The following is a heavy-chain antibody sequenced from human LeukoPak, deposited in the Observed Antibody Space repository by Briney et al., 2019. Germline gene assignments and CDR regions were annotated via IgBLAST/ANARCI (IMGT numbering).Heavy chain of an antibody. CDR1: GFTFSGYG. Sequence: HPGGSLRLSCAASGFTFSGYGMHWVRQTPGKGREWVALISFDGSNQYYADSVKGRFTISRDNSKNTLYLQMNSLRAEDTAVYYCAKPPEVGATVGYFDYWGQGTLVTVSS. CDR2: ISFDGSNQ. V-gene: IGHV3-30*18. J-gene: IGHJ4*02. CDR3: AKPPEVGATVGYFDY. D-gene: IGHD1-26*01.